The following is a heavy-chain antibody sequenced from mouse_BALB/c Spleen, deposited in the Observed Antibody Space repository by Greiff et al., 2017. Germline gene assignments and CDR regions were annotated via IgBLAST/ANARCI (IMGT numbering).Heavy chain of an antibody. V-gene: IGHV1S81*02. D-gene: IGHD1-1*01. CDR2: INPSNGGT. J-gene: IGHJ4*01. CDR3: TGATVVADAMDY. CDR1: GYTFTSYY. Sequence: QVQLQQSGAELVKPGASVKLSCKASGYTFTSYYMYWVKQRPGQGLEWIGEINPSNGGTNFNEKFKSKATLTVDKSSSTAYMQLSSLTSEDSAVYSCTGATVVADAMDYWGQGTSVTVSS.